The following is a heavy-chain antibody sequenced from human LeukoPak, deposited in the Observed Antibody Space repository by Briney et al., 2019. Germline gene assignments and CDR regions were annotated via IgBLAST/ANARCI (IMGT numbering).Heavy chain of an antibody. CDR3: ARDRSYYGSGSYFYYYGMDV. CDR2: IYSGGST. CDR1: GFTVSSNY. Sequence: PGGSLRLSCAASGFTVSSNYMSWVRQAPGKGLEWVSVIYSGGSTYYADSVKGRFTISRDNSKNTLYLQMNSLRAEDTAVYYCARDRSYYGSGSYFYYYGMDVWGQGTTVTVSS. V-gene: IGHV3-53*01. D-gene: IGHD3-10*01. J-gene: IGHJ6*02.